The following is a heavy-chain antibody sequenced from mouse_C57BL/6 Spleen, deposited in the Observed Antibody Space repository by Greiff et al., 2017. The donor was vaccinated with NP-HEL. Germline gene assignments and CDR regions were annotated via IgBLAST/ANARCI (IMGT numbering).Heavy chain of an antibody. CDR2: IYPGDGDT. J-gene: IGHJ2*01. CDR1: GYAFSSYW. V-gene: IGHV1-80*01. Sequence: QVQLQQSGAELVKPGASVKISCKASGYAFSSYWMNWVKQRPGKGLEWIGQIYPGDGDTNYNGKFKGKATLTADKASSTAYMQLSSLTSEDSAVYFCARLNYSNPPFDYWGQGTTLTVSS. CDR3: ARLNYSNPPFDY. D-gene: IGHD2-5*01.